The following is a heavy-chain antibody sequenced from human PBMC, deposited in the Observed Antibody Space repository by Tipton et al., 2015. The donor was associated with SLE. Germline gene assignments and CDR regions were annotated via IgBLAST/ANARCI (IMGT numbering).Heavy chain of an antibody. V-gene: IGHV4-61*08. CDR3: ARGGVVGATLPFGY. Sequence: TLSLTCTVSGGSISSGGYYWSWIRQHPGKGLEWIGYIYYSGSTNYNPSLKSRVTISVDTSKNQFSLKLSSVTAADTAVYYCARGGVVGATLPFGYWGQGTLVTVSS. CDR2: IYYSGST. D-gene: IGHD1-26*01. CDR1: GGSISSGGYY. J-gene: IGHJ4*02.